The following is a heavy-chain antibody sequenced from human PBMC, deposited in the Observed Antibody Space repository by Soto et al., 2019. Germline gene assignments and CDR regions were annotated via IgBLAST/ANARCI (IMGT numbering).Heavy chain of an antibody. CDR3: ARGASHDFWSGYPPLDYYYGMDV. CDR1: GGTFSSYA. V-gene: IGHV1-69*13. J-gene: IGHJ6*02. D-gene: IGHD3-3*01. CDR2: IIPIFGTA. Sequence: SVKVSCKASGGTFSSYAISWVRQAPGQGLEWMGGIIPIFGTANYAQKFQGRVTITADESTSTAYMELSSLKSEDTAVYYCARGASHDFWSGYPPLDYYYGMDVWGQGTTVTVSS.